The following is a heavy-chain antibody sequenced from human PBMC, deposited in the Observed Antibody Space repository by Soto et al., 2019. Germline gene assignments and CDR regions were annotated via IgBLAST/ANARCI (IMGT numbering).Heavy chain of an antibody. CDR1: GYIFTSYT. CDR2: VSAYTGET. Sequence: QVQLVQSGPEVKKPGASVKLSCKASGYIFTSYTVTWVRHAPGQGLEWMGWVSAYTGETQYAQRFHGTVTMTTNTSTSTAYMEMRSRKSDDTAGYYCARGGNWNYVGACDIWGQGTMVTVSS. CDR3: ARGGNWNYVGACDI. D-gene: IGHD1-7*01. V-gene: IGHV1-18*04. J-gene: IGHJ3*02.